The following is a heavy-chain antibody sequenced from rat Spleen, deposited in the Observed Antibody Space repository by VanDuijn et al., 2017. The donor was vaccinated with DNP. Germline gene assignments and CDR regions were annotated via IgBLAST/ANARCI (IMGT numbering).Heavy chain of an antibody. CDR1: GLSLTSYH. V-gene: IGHV2-72*01. CDR2: IWAGGST. CDR3: ARHVQLGYVMDA. J-gene: IGHJ4*01. Sequence: QVQLKESGPGLVQPSQTLSLTCTVSGLSLTSYHVSWVRQPPGKSLVWMGTIWAGGSTNYNSAVQSRLSISRDTSKSQVFLKMNSLQPEDTGTYYCARHVQLGYVMDAWGQGASVTVSS. D-gene: IGHD5-1*01.